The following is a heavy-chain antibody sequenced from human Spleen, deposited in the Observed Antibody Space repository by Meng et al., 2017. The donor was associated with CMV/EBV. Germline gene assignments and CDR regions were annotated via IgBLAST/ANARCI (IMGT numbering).Heavy chain of an antibody. Sequence: GGSLRLSCAASGFTFSSYEMNWVRQAPGKGLEWVSYISSSGSTIYYADSVKGRFTISRDNAKNSLYLQMNSLRAEDTAVYYCARDLGGVDPRYLDFWGQGTLVTVSS. CDR1: GFTFSSYE. J-gene: IGHJ4*02. V-gene: IGHV3-48*03. CDR2: ISSSGSTI. CDR3: ARDLGGVDPRYLDF. D-gene: IGHD3-3*01.